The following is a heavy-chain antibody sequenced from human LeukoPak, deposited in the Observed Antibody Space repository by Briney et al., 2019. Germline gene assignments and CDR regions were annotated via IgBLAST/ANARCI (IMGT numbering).Heavy chain of an antibody. CDR2: INPNSGDT. D-gene: IGHD1-7*01. Sequence: ASVKVSCKASGYTFTAYYMHWVRQAPGQGLEWMGSINPNSGDTNYAQSFQGRVTMTRDTSISTAYMDLSRLKSDDTALYYCAREGTKWDAFGLWGHGTMVTVSS. CDR3: AREGTKWDAFGL. V-gene: IGHV1-2*02. J-gene: IGHJ3*01. CDR1: GYTFTAYY.